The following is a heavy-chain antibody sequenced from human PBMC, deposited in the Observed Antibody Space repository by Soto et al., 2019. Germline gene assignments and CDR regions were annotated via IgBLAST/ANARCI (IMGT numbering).Heavy chain of an antibody. J-gene: IGHJ6*03. D-gene: IGHD3-16*01. CDR3: ARDSNSKQPIHRWGGGYMDV. V-gene: IGHV4-31*11. CDR2: IYFSGST. Sequence: QLQLEESGPGLVKPSQTLSLTCAVSGGSISNGGYYWSWIRQHPRKGLEWIGSIYFSGSTYYNPSLKSRVTISVVPPKNQFSPKLGSVTAADTAVYYRARDSNSKQPIHRWGGGYMDVWGKGTTVTVSS. CDR1: GGSISNGGYY.